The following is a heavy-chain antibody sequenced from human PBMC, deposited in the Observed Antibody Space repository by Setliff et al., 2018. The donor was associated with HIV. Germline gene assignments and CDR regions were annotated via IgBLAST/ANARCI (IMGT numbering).Heavy chain of an antibody. Sequence: SVKFSCKSSGGTFSSNAISWVRQAPGHGLEWIGGIIPILGTTHYSQKFQDRVTITRDESTRTAYLEVNNLGSEDTAIYYCARDRGGSYADACDVWGQGTMVTVSS. CDR3: ARDRGGSYADACDV. CDR1: GGTFSSNA. V-gene: IGHV1-69*05. J-gene: IGHJ3*01. D-gene: IGHD1-26*01. CDR2: IIPILGTT.